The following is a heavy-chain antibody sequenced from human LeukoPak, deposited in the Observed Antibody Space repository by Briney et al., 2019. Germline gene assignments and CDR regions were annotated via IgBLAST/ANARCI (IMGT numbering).Heavy chain of an antibody. V-gene: IGHV4-39*07. D-gene: IGHD2-15*01. CDR1: GGSISSSSYY. Sequence: SETLSLTCTVSGGSISSSSYYWGWIRQPPGKGLEWIGSIYYSGSTYYNPSLKSRVTISVDTSKNQFSLKLSSVTAADTAVYYCARGPPRYCSGGSCYSYYYYYYMDVWGKGTTVTVSS. J-gene: IGHJ6*03. CDR3: ARGPPRYCSGGSCYSYYYYYYMDV. CDR2: IYYSGST.